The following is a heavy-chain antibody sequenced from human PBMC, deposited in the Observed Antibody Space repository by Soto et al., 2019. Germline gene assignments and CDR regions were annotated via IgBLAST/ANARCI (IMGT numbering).Heavy chain of an antibody. CDR1: GYTLTELS. CDR2: FDLEDGET. D-gene: IGHD4-17*01. Sequence: ASVKVSCKVSGYTLTELSMHWVRQAPGKGLEWMGGFDLEDGETIYAQKFQGRVTMTEDTSTDTAYTELSSLRSEDTAVYYCATTRDYGALLDYYGMDVWGQGTTVTVSS. CDR3: ATTRDYGALLDYYGMDV. J-gene: IGHJ6*02. V-gene: IGHV1-24*01.